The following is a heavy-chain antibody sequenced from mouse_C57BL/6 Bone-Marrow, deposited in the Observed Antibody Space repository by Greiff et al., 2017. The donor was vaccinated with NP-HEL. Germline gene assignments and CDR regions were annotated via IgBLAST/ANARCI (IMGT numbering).Heavy chain of an antibody. CDR1: GYTFTDYN. CDR3: ARGDYGNYGYWYFDV. V-gene: IGHV1-18*01. CDR2: INPNNGGT. D-gene: IGHD2-1*01. Sequence: EVQLQQSGPELVKPGASVKIPCKASGYTFTDYNMDWVKQSHGKSLEWIGDINPNNGGTIYNQKFKGKATLTVDKSSSTAYMELRSLTSEDTAVYYCARGDYGNYGYWYFDVWGTGTTVTVSS. J-gene: IGHJ1*03.